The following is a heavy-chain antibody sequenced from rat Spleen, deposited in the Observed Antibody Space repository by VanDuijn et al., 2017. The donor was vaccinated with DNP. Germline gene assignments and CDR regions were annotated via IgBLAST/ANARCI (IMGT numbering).Heavy chain of an antibody. CDR2: ISPSGGGT. Sequence: EVQLVESGGGLVQPGRSLKLSCAGSGFTFSNSGMHWIRQAPTKGLEWVTSISPSGGGTYYRDSVKGRFTISRDNAKNTQYLQMDSLRSEDTATYYCARWPGYNPPYAMDAWGQGTSVTVSS. CDR3: ARWPGYNPPYAMDA. J-gene: IGHJ4*01. D-gene: IGHD1-4*01. CDR1: GFTFSNSG. V-gene: IGHV5-19*01.